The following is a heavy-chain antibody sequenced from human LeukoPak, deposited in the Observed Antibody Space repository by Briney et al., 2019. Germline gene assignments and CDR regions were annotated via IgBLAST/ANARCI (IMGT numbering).Heavy chain of an antibody. CDR3: ATSNDAKIAPFDH. J-gene: IGHJ4*02. D-gene: IGHD2-8*01. V-gene: IGHV4-4*09. Sequence: PSETLSLTCTVSGVSMSAFQWSWVRQSPEKGLEWIGCVNTKWETNYNPSLKSRVITSVDTSKSQFSLRLTSVTAADTAVYYCATSNDAKIAPFDHWGQGALVTVSS. CDR2: VNTKWET. CDR1: GVSMSAFQ.